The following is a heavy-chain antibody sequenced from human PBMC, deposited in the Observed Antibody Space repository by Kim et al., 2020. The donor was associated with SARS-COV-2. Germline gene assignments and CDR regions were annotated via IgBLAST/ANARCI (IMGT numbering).Heavy chain of an antibody. CDR2: IYYSGST. V-gene: IGHV4-39*01. CDR1: GGSISSSSYY. Sequence: SETLSLTCTVSGGSISSSSYYWGWIRQPPGKGLEWIGSIYYSGSTYYNPSLKSRVTISVDTSKNQFSLKLSSVTAADTAVYYCARTSITGRGMNGYYYGMDVWGQGTTVTVSS. J-gene: IGHJ6*02. D-gene: IGHD1-20*01. CDR3: ARTSITGRGMNGYYYGMDV.